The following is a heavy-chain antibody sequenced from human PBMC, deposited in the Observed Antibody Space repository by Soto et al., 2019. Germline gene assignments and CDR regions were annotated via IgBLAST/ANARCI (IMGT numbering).Heavy chain of an antibody. CDR3: ARVYCTNGVCYTGWFDP. D-gene: IGHD2-8*01. Sequence: PSETLSLTWAVYGGSFSGYYWIWIRQPPGKGLEWIGEINHSGSTNYNPSLKSRVTISVDTSKNQFSLKLSSVTAADTAVYYCARVYCTNGVCYTGWFDPWGQGTLVTVSS. J-gene: IGHJ5*02. CDR1: GGSFSGYY. V-gene: IGHV4-34*01. CDR2: INHSGST.